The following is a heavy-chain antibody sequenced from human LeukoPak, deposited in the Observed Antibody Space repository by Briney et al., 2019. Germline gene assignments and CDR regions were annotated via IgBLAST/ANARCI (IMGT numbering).Heavy chain of an antibody. CDR3: AKDWRAAAVGYGMDV. V-gene: IGHV3-23*01. J-gene: IGHJ6*02. D-gene: IGHD6-13*01. CDR1: GFTFSSYA. Sequence: GGSLRLSCAASGFTFSSYAMSWGRPAPGKGLEWGSAISGSGGSTYYADSVKGRFTISRDNSKNTLYLQMNSLRAEDTAVYYCAKDWRAAAVGYGMDVWGQGTTVTVSS. CDR2: ISGSGGST.